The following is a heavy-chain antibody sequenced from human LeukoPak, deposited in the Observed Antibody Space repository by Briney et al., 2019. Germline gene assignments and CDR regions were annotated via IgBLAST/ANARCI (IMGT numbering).Heavy chain of an antibody. CDR3: ARDNCYKFDY. D-gene: IGHD2-21*01. J-gene: IGHJ4*02. CDR1: GFTFSSYW. V-gene: IGHV3-74*01. CDR2: INSDGSST. Sequence: PGGSLRLSCAAAGFTFSSYWMHWVRHAPGKGLVWVSRINSDGSSTSYADSVKGRFTISRDNAKNMLFLQMDSLRAEDTAVYYCARDNCYKFDYWGQGTLVTVSS.